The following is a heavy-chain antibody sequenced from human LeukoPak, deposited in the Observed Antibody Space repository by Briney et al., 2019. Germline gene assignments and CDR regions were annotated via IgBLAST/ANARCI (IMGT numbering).Heavy chain of an antibody. D-gene: IGHD6-6*01. CDR1: GFTFSSYA. CDR2: ISAGGDST. V-gene: IGHV3-23*01. CDR3: AAPPRAGARPPYDY. J-gene: IGHJ4*01. Sequence: PGGSLRLSCAASGFTFSSYAMSWVRQAPGKGLEWISAISAGGDSTYYADSVRGRFTISKDESKTTLFLQMNSLRAEDTAIYYCAAPPRAGARPPYDYWGHGAQVTVSS.